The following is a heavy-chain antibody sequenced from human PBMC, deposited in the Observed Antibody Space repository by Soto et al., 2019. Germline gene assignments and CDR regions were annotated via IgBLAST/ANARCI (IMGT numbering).Heavy chain of an antibody. CDR3: ARDSSCYYYTLDY. CDR2: IWYDGSNK. J-gene: IGHJ4*02. V-gene: IGHV3-33*01. D-gene: IGHD3-22*01. CDR1: GFTFSSYG. Sequence: QVQLVESGGGVVQPGRSLRLSCAASGFTFSSYGMHWVRQAPGKGLEWVAVIWYDGSNKYYADSVKGRFTISRDNSKNTLYLQMNSLRAEDTAVYYCARDSSCYYYTLDYWGQGTLVTVSS.